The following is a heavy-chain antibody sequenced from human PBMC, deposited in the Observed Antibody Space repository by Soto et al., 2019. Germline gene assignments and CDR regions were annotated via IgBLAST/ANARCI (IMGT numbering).Heavy chain of an antibody. J-gene: IGHJ4*02. D-gene: IGHD3-10*01. Sequence: QVQLQESGPGLVKPSETLSLTCTVSGGSISSYYWSWIRQPPGKGLEWIGYIYYSGSTNYNPSLKSRVTISVDTSKNQFSLKLSSVTAADTAVYYCARSKYYYGSGSYSYYFDYWGQGTLVTVSS. CDR2: IYYSGST. V-gene: IGHV4-59*01. CDR3: ARSKYYYGSGSYSYYFDY. CDR1: GGSISSYY.